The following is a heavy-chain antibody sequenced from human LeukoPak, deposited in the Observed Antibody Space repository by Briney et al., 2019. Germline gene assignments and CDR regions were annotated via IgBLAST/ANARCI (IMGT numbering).Heavy chain of an antibody. D-gene: IGHD1-26*01. V-gene: IGHV3-23*01. CDR2: ISSSGGST. Sequence: GGSLRLSCAASGFTFSSYWMHWVRQAPGKGLEWVSTISSSGGSTYYADPLKGRVTISRDNSKNTLYLQMNSLRAEDTAVYYCAKASRKWELNTHFDFWGQGTLVTVSS. CDR1: GFTFSSYW. J-gene: IGHJ4*02. CDR3: AKASRKWELNTHFDF.